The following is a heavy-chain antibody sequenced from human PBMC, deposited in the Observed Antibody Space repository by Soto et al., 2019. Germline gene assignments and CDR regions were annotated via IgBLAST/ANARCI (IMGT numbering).Heavy chain of an antibody. CDR1: GYTFTTYG. V-gene: IGHV1-18*04. Sequence: QIQLVQSGAEVKKPGASVRVSCKASGYTFTTYGITWVRQAPGQGLEWMGWISAYDGSTNYAQKLQGRVSMTTDSSTSTAYMDLRSLRSDDPAVYYCARDHASAYSSSSFDYWGQGTLVTVSS. D-gene: IGHD6-6*01. CDR2: ISAYDGST. J-gene: IGHJ4*02. CDR3: ARDHASAYSSSSFDY.